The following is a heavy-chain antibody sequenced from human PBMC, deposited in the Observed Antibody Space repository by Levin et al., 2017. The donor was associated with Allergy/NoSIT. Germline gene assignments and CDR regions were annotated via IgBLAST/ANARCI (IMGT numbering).Heavy chain of an antibody. D-gene: IGHD6-6*01. Sequence: SETLSLTCTVSGGSISSGGYYWSWIRQHPGKGLEWIGYIYYSGSTYYNPSLKSRVTISVDTSKNQFSLKLSSVTAADTAVYYCARDLGRGSSFGFDYWGQGTLVTVSS. CDR1: GGSISSGGYY. CDR3: ARDLGRGSSFGFDY. V-gene: IGHV4-31*03. J-gene: IGHJ4*02. CDR2: IYYSGST.